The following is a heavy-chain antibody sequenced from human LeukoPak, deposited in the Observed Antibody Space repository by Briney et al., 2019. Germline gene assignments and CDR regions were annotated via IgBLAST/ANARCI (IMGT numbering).Heavy chain of an antibody. CDR1: GYTFTGYY. D-gene: IGHD3-3*01. V-gene: IGHV1-2*02. CDR3: ARDPFRYDFWSGYYRNWFDP. CDR2: INPNSGGT. Sequence: ASVEVSCKASGYTFTGYYIHWVRQAPGQGLEWMGWINPNSGGTNYAQKFQGRVTMTRDTSISTAYMELSRLRSDDTAVYYCARDPFRYDFWSGYYRNWFDPWGQGTLVTVSS. J-gene: IGHJ5*02.